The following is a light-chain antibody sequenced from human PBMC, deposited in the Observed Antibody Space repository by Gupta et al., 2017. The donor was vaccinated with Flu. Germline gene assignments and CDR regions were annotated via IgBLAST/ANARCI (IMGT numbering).Light chain of an antibody. CDR2: DNN. CDR1: SSNIGNNY. Sequence: TISCSGSSSNIGNNYVSWYQQLPGTAPKLLIYDNNKRPSGIPDRFSGSKSGTSATLGITGLQTGDEADYYCGTWDSSLSAGGVFGTGTKVTVL. J-gene: IGLJ1*01. CDR3: GTWDSSLSAGGV. V-gene: IGLV1-51*01.